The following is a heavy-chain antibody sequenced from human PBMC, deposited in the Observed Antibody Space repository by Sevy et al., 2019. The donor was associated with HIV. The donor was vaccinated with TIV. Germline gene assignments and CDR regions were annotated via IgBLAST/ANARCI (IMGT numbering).Heavy chain of an antibody. J-gene: IGHJ3*02. CDR1: IFTFNIYG. V-gene: IGHV3-30*02. CDR3: TRETTYYDASGPVPGDI. Sequence: GGSLRLSCAASIFTFNIYGMQRVRQAPSKGLEWVAYMRKDGLTTYYADSVKGRFTISRDSSKNTLYLQMNSLRIEDAALYYCTRETTYYDASGPVPGDIWGQGTMVTVSS. CDR2: MRKDGLTT. D-gene: IGHD3-16*01.